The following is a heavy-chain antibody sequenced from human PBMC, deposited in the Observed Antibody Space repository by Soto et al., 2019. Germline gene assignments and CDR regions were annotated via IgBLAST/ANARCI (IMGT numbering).Heavy chain of an antibody. D-gene: IGHD2-2*01. CDR3: ARVPDY. J-gene: IGHJ4*02. Sequence: QLQLQESGSGLVKPSQTLSLTCAASGGSIRSGGYSWSWIRQPPGKGLEWIGYMYHSGSTYYNPSLKRRVPISIYSSKNQFSLKPSSVTAADTAVYYCARVPDYWGQGILVTVSS. CDR1: GGSIRSGGYS. CDR2: MYHSGST. V-gene: IGHV4-30-2*01.